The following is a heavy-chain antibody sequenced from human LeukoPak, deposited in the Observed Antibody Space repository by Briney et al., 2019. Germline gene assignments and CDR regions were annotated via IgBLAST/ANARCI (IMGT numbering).Heavy chain of an antibody. Sequence: SVKVSCKASGGTFSSYAISWVRQAPGQGLEWMGGIIPIFGTANYAQKFQGRVTITADESTSTAYMELSSLRSEDTAVYYCARAITIFGVVINYMDVWGKGTTVTVSS. V-gene: IGHV1-69*01. CDR1: GGTFSSYA. J-gene: IGHJ6*03. D-gene: IGHD3-3*01. CDR2: IIPIFGTA. CDR3: ARAITIFGVVINYMDV.